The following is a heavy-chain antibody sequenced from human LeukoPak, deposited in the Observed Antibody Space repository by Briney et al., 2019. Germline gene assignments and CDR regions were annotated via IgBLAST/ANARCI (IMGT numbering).Heavy chain of an antibody. CDR2: ISGSGGST. CDR3: AKVMGYTFGYPFDY. CDR1: GFTFSSYA. D-gene: IGHD5-18*01. J-gene: IGHJ4*02. V-gene: IGHV3-23*01. Sequence: PGGSLRLSCAASGFTFSSYAMSWVRQAPGKGLEWVSAISGSGGSTYYADSVKGRLTISRDNSKNTLYLQMNSLRAEDTAVYYCAKVMGYTFGYPFDYWGQGTLVTVSS.